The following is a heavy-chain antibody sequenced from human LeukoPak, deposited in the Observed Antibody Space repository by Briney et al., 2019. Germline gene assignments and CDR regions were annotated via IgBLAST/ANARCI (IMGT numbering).Heavy chain of an antibody. CDR3: ARVEDYDILTGFDY. CDR1: GFTFSSYA. CDR2: IKQDGREK. Sequence: GGSLRLSCAASGFTFSSYAMSWVRQAPGKGLEWVANIKQDGREKYYVDSVKGRFTISRDNAKNSLYLQMNSLRAEDTAVYYCARVEDYDILTGFDYWGQGTLVTVSS. D-gene: IGHD3-9*01. J-gene: IGHJ4*02. V-gene: IGHV3-7*01.